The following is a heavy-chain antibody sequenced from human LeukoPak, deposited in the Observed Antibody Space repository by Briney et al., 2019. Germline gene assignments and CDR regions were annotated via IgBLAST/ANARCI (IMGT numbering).Heavy chain of an antibody. D-gene: IGHD4-11*01. CDR2: ISSSSSYI. J-gene: IGHJ6*03. Sequence: GGSLRLSCAASGFTFSSYSMNWVRQAPGKGLEWVSSISSSSSYIYYADSVKGRFTISRDNAKNSLYLQMNSLRPEDTAVYYCAKNTMTTYQYYMDVWGKGTSVTISS. CDR3: AKNTMTTYQYYMDV. V-gene: IGHV3-21*01. CDR1: GFTFSSYS.